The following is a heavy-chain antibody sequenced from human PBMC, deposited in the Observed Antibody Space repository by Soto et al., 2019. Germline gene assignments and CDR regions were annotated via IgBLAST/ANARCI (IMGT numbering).Heavy chain of an antibody. CDR2: ISGSGGST. V-gene: IGHV3-23*01. Sequence: EVQLLDFGGELVQPGGSLRLSCAASGFTFSNYVMSWVRQAPGKGLEWVSAISGSGGSTYSADSVKGRFTISRDNSKNTLYLQMDSLRAEDTAVYYCAKGNNLEWFLSPIAYWGQGTLVTVSS. CDR3: AKGNNLEWFLSPIAY. J-gene: IGHJ4*02. CDR1: GFTFSNYV. D-gene: IGHD3-3*01.